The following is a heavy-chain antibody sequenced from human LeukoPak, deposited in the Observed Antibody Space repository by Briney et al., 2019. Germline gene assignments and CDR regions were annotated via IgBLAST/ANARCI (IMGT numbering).Heavy chain of an antibody. CDR2: INHSGST. J-gene: IGHJ5*02. Sequence: SETLSLTCAVYGGSFSGYYWSWIRQPPGKGLEWIGEINHSGSTNYNPSLKGRVTISVDTSKNQFSLKLSSVTAADTAVYYCARRITMVRGVNWFDPWGQGTLVTVSS. D-gene: IGHD3-10*01. CDR1: GGSFSGYY. V-gene: IGHV4-34*01. CDR3: ARRITMVRGVNWFDP.